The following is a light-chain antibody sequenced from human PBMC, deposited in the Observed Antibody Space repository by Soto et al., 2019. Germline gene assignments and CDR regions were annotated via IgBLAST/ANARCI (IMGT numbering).Light chain of an antibody. CDR2: AAS. CDR3: QQYYSYPWT. Sequence: AIRMTQSPSSLSASTGDRVTSTGRASQGISSYLAWYQQKPGKAPKLLIYAASTLQSGVPPRFSGSGSRKDFTLTISCLQSEDLAHYYCQQYYSYPWTFGQGTRVHIK. J-gene: IGKJ1*01. V-gene: IGKV1-8*01. CDR1: QGISSY.